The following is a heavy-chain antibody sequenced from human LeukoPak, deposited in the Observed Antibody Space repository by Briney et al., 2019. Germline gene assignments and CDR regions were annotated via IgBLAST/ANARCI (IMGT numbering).Heavy chain of an antibody. CDR2: IYYSGST. Sequence: SETLSLTCTVSGGSISSGGYYWSWIRQHPGKGLEWIGYIYYSGSTYYNPSLKSRVTISVDTSTNQFSLKLSSVTAADTAVYYCATTYYYDSSGYYYLDYWGQGTLVTVSS. CDR3: ATTYYYDSSGYYYLDY. J-gene: IGHJ4*02. D-gene: IGHD3-22*01. CDR1: GGSISSGGYY. V-gene: IGHV4-31*03.